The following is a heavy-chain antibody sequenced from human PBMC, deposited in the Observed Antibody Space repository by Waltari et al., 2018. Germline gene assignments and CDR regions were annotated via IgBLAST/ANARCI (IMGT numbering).Heavy chain of an antibody. Sequence: QVQLQESGPGLVKPSETLSLTCTVSGGSISSYYWSWIRQSPGKGLEWIGYIYYSGSTNYNPSLKSRVTISVDTSKNQFSLKLSSVTAADTAVYYCARGSSSWYDWYFDLWGRGTLVTVSS. D-gene: IGHD6-13*01. CDR2: IYYSGST. J-gene: IGHJ2*01. CDR3: ARGSSSWYDWYFDL. CDR1: GGSISSYY. V-gene: IGHV4-59*01.